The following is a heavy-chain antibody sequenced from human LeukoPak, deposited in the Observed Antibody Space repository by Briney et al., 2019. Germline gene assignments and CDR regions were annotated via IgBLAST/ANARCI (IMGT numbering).Heavy chain of an antibody. CDR3: ARGYSGSYYGFWFDP. CDR1: GGTFISYA. J-gene: IGHJ5*02. D-gene: IGHD1-26*01. V-gene: IGHV1-69*05. Sequence: ASVKVSCKASGGTFISYAISWVRQAPGQGLEWMGGIIPIFGTANYAQKFQGRVTITTDESTSTAYMELSSLGSEDTAVYYCARGYSGSYYGFWFDPWGQGTLVTVSS. CDR2: IIPIFGTA.